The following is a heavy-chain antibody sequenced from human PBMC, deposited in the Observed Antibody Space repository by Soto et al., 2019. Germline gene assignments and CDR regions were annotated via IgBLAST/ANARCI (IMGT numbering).Heavy chain of an antibody. Sequence: PGGSLRLSCEVSGFIFPNYAMSWVRQAPGKGLEWVSSISASGSTTYYADSVKGRFTMSRDNSRNALYLQMDRLRAEDTALYYCASAPYLTTDYWGQGTLVTVSS. J-gene: IGHJ4*02. D-gene: IGHD3-22*01. CDR3: ASAPYLTTDY. CDR2: ISASGSTT. CDR1: GFIFPNYA. V-gene: IGHV3-23*01.